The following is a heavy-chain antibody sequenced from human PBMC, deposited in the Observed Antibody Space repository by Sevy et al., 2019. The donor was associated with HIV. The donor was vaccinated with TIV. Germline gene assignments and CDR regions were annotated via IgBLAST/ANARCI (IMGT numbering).Heavy chain of an antibody. CDR1: GFPFNDHA. J-gene: IGHJ6*02. CDR2: ISWNSRNI. CDR3: AKDINRGCDGVNCYCGYYYFYGLDV. V-gene: IGHV3-9*01. D-gene: IGHD2-21*01. Sequence: GGSLRLSCAAPGFPFNDHAMHWVRQVPGKGLEWVSGISWNSRNIGYADSVKGRFTISRDNARHFVYLEMNSLRPEDTAFYYCAKDINRGCDGVNCYCGYYYFYGLDVWGQGTTVTVSS.